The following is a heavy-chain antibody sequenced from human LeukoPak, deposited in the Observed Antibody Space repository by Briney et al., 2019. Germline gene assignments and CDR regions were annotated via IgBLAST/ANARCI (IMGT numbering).Heavy chain of an antibody. Sequence: SESLSLACPVYGGSFSGYYGGSIRQPPGKGLGWIGEINQSGSTNYNKSIKSGVTISVDTSKNQFSLKLSSVTAADTAVYYCARGNIVVVPAAMRQENYYYYYGMDVWGQGTTVTVSS. CDR3: ARGNIVVVPAAMRQENYYYYYGMDV. V-gene: IGHV4-34*01. J-gene: IGHJ6*02. D-gene: IGHD2-2*01. CDR1: GGSFSGYY. CDR2: INQSGST.